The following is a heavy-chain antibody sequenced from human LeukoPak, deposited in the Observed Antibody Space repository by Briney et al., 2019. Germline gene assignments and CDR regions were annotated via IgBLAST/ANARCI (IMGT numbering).Heavy chain of an antibody. D-gene: IGHD2-2*02. CDR3: AKGRTAYCSSTSCYTIDY. J-gene: IGHJ4*02. V-gene: IGHV3-23*01. CDR2: ISGSGGST. Sequence: GGSLRLSCAAPGFTFSSYAMSWVRQAPGKGLGWVSGISGSGGSTYYADSVKGRFTISRDNSKNTLYPQMNSLRAEDTAVYYCAKGRTAYCSSTSCYTIDYRGQGTLVTVSS. CDR1: GFTFSSYA.